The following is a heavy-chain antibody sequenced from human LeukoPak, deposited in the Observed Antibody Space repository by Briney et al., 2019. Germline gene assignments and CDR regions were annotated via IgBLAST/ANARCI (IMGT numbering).Heavy chain of an antibody. CDR3: ARDLSHDSSWNINS. CDR1: GFSFRTNY. D-gene: IGHD6-13*01. Sequence: PGGSLRLSCVASGFSFRTNYMSWVRQAPGKGLEWVSMIHSGGSTYYTDSVQGRFTISRDIPKNPLYLQMNSLRVEDTAIYYCARDLSHDSSWNINSWGQGTLVTVSS. CDR2: IHSGGST. V-gene: IGHV3-53*01. J-gene: IGHJ5*02.